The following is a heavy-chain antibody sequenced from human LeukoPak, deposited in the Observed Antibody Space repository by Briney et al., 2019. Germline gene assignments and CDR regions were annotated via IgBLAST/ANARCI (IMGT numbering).Heavy chain of an antibody. CDR1: GGSISSYY. CDR2: IYYTGAI. CDR3: ARAGYSYGTGYYFDY. Sequence: SETLSLTCTVSGGSISSYYWSWIRLPPGKGLEWIGYIYYTGAIYYNPSLKSRVTISLDTSKNQFSLKLSSVTAADAAVYYCARAGYSYGTGYYFDYWAREPWSPSPQ. V-gene: IGHV4-59*01. J-gene: IGHJ4*02. D-gene: IGHD5-18*01.